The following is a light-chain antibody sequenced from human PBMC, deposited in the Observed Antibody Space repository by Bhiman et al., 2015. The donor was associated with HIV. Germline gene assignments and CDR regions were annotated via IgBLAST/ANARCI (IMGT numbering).Light chain of an antibody. CDR3: CSYAGESTWV. CDR1: TSDVGGYNY. Sequence: QSALTQPASVSGSPGQSITISCTGTTSDVGGYNYVSWYQQHPGKGPKLMIYDVSNRPSGVSNRFSGSKSGNTASLTISGLLAEDEADYFCCSYAGESTWVFGGGTKLTV. CDR2: DVS. V-gene: IGLV2-14*03. J-gene: IGLJ3*02.